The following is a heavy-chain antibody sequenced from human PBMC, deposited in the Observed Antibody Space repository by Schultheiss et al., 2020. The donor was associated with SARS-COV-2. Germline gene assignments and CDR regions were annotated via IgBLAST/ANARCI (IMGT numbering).Heavy chain of an antibody. CDR3: ARPLQYYFGSGSYVDP. CDR1: GGSFSGYY. V-gene: IGHV4-34*01. Sequence: GSLRLSCAVYGGSFSGYYWSWIRQPPGKGLEWIGEINHSGSTNYNPSLKSRVTISVDTSKNQFSLKLSSVTAADTAVYYCARPLQYYFGSGSYVDPWGQGTLVTVSS. CDR2: INHSGST. D-gene: IGHD3-10*01. J-gene: IGHJ5*02.